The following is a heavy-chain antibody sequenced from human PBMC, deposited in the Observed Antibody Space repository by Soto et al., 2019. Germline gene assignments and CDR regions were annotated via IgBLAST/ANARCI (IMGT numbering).Heavy chain of an antibody. J-gene: IGHJ6*02. CDR3: ARIKLVDFFFINVDVYDMAL. V-gene: IGHV3-48*02. CDR2: ISSDSRYI. CDR1: GFTLSNYA. D-gene: IGHD2-15*01. Sequence: PGGSLRLSCAASGFTLSNYAVNGVRPAPGKGLEWVSYISSDSRYIYHGDSVKGRFTISRDNARNSVYLQMNSLRDEDTAVYYYARIKLVDFFFINVDVYDMALWGQGTPVTVSS.